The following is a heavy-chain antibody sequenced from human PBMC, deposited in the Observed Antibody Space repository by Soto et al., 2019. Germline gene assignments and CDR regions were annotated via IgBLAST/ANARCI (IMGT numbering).Heavy chain of an antibody. CDR2: INHSGST. D-gene: IGHD1-1*01. CDR1: GGSFSGYY. CDR3: ARGRLAAWNGYYMDV. V-gene: IGHV4-34*01. Sequence: SETLSLTCAVYGGSFSGYYWSWIRQPPGKGLEWIGEINHSGSTNYNPSLKSRVTISVDTSKNQFSLKLSSVTAADTAVYYCARGRLAAWNGYYMDVWGKGTTVTVSS. J-gene: IGHJ6*03.